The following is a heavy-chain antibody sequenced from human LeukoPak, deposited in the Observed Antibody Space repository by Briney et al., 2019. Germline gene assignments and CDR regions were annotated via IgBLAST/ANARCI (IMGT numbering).Heavy chain of an antibody. J-gene: IGHJ6*03. V-gene: IGHV4-4*07. D-gene: IGHD5-12*01. CDR2: IYTSGST. CDR1: GGSISSYY. CDR3: ARVISGYDHYYYYYMDV. Sequence: SETLSLTCTVSGGSISSYYWSWIRQPAGKGLEWIGRIYTSGSTNYNPSLKSRVTMSVDTSKNQFSLKLSSVTAADTAVYYCARVISGYDHYYYYYMDVWGKGTTVTVSS.